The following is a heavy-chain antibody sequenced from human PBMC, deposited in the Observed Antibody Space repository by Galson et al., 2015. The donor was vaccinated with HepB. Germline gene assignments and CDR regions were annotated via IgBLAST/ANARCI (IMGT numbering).Heavy chain of an antibody. CDR3: ARVAMTSYYFDY. V-gene: IGHV1-18*01. CDR1: GYTFSTYS. J-gene: IGHJ4*02. CDR2: ISPYSGDT. Sequence: SVKVSCKASGYTFSTYSIAWLRQVPGQGLECVGWISPYSGDTKYAQTFQGRVTMTTDTSTSTAYMDLRSLTSDDTAVYYCARVAMTSYYFDYWGRRTLITVSS.